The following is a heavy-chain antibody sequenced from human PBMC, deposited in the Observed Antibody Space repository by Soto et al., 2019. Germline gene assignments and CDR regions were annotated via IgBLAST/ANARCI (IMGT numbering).Heavy chain of an antibody. J-gene: IGHJ5*02. V-gene: IGHV3-23*01. CDR2: ITGSGATT. D-gene: IGHD6-13*01. CDR1: EFTFSSNA. Sequence: EVQLLESGGGLVQPGGSLRLSCAASEFTFSSNAMNWVRQAPGKGLEWVSGITGSGATTFYADSVKGRFTISRDNSKNTLYLHRSSLRAEDTVIDYSTKDFTASLRSLFHLWGQVTLVAVST. CDR3: TKDFTASLRSLFHL.